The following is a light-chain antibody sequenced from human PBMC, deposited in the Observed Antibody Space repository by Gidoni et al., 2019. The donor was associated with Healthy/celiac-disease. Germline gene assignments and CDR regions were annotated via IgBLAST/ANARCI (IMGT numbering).Light chain of an antibody. J-gene: IGLJ2*01. Sequence: SYALTPPPSVSVSPGQTARITCPGDKLGDKYACWYQQKPGQSPVLVIYQESKRTSGIPERFSGSNSGNTATLTISGTQARDEADYYCQAWDSSTAVVFGGGTKLTVL. CDR1: KLGDKY. CDR2: QES. CDR3: QAWDSSTAVV. V-gene: IGLV3-1*01.